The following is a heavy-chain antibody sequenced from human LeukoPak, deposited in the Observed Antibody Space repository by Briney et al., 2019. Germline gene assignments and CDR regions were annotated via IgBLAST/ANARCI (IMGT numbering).Heavy chain of an antibody. CDR1: GGSFSGYY. D-gene: IGHD5-24*01. J-gene: IGHJ4*02. V-gene: IGHV4-34*01. Sequence: SETLSLTCAVYGGSFSGYYWSWIRQPPGKGLEWMGGINHSGSTNYNPSLNSRVTISVDTSKNQFSLKLSSVTAADTAVYYCARGKRWLQYRYYFDYWGQGTLVTVSS. CDR2: INHSGST. CDR3: ARGKRWLQYRYYFDY.